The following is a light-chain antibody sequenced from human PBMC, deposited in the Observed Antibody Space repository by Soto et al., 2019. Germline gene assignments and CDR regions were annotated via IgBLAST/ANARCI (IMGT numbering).Light chain of an antibody. Sequence: QSALTQPPSASGSPGQSVTISCTGTSSDVGGYNYVSWYQQHPGKAPKLMIYEVGKRASGVPDRFSGSKSGNTASLTVSGLQAEDEADYYCSSFAGSKNLWVLGGGTKLTVL. J-gene: IGLJ3*02. V-gene: IGLV2-8*01. CDR1: SSDVGGYNY. CDR2: EVG. CDR3: SSFAGSKNLWV.